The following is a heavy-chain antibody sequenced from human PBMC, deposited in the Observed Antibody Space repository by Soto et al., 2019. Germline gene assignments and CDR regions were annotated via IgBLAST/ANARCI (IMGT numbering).Heavy chain of an antibody. Sequence: GASVKVSCKASEYTFTGYYMHWVRQAPGQGLEWMGWINPNSGGTNYAQKFQGRVTMTRDTSISTAYMELSRLRSDDTAVYFCARDVGTGPSRDLDQWGEGTLVTVSS. CDR2: INPNSGGT. CDR1: EYTFTGYY. V-gene: IGHV1-2*02. D-gene: IGHD1-1*01. J-gene: IGHJ4*02. CDR3: ARDVGTGPSRDLDQ.